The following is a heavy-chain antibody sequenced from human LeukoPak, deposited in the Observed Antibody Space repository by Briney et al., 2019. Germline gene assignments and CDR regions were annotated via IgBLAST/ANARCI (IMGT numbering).Heavy chain of an antibody. CDR2: ISYDGSNK. D-gene: IGHD3-22*01. CDR3: ARDQHYYDSSGYPRFDP. J-gene: IGHJ5*02. CDR1: GFTFSSYA. Sequence: GRSLGLSCAASGFTFSSYAMPWVRQAPGKGLEWVAVISYDGSNKYYADSVKGRFTISRDNSKNTLYLQMNSLRAEDTAVYYCARDQHYYDSSGYPRFDPWGQGTLVTVSS. V-gene: IGHV3-30-3*01.